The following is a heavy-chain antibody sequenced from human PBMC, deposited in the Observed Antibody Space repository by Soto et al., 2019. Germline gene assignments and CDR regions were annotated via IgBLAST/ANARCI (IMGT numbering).Heavy chain of an antibody. CDR2: IYYSGST. D-gene: IGHD2-2*01. Sequence: QVQLQESGPGLVKPSQTLSLTCTVSGGSISSGGYYWSWIRQHPGKGLEWIGYIYYSGSTYYNPSLKSRVTISVDTSKNQFSLKLSSVTAAATAVYYCARAKVGYCSSTSCYVGYYYYGMDVWGQGTTVTVSS. CDR3: ARAKVGYCSSTSCYVGYYYYGMDV. CDR1: GGSISSGGYY. V-gene: IGHV4-31*03. J-gene: IGHJ6*02.